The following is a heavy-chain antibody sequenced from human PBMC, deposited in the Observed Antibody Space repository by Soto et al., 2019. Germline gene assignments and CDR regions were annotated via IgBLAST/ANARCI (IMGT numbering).Heavy chain of an antibody. J-gene: IGHJ4*02. CDR2: IYYSGST. V-gene: IGHV4-39*07. D-gene: IGHD6-13*01. Sequence: PSETLSLTCTVSGDSISSTFYYWGWIRQPPGKGLEWIGSIYYSGSTNYNPSLKSRVTISVDTSKNQFSLKLSSVTAADTAVYYCAREKPYSSSWYHDYWGQGTLVTVSS. CDR1: GDSISSTFYY. CDR3: AREKPYSSSWYHDY.